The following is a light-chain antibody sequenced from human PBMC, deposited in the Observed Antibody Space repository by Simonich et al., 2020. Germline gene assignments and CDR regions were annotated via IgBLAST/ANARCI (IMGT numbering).Light chain of an antibody. CDR1: QSVLYISNNKNY. V-gene: IGKV4-1*01. Sequence: DIVMTQSPDSLAVSLGERATINCKSSQSVLYISNNKNYLAWYQKKPGQPPKLLIYWASTRESGVPDRFSGSGSGTDFTLTISSLQAEDVAVYYCQQYYSTPQTFGQGTKVEIK. CDR3: QQYYSTPQT. J-gene: IGKJ1*01. CDR2: WAS.